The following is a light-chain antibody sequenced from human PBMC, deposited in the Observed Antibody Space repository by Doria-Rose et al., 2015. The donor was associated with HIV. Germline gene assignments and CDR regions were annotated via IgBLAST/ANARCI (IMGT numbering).Light chain of an antibody. V-gene: IGKV3-20*01. J-gene: IGKJ1*01. Sequence: TQSPGTLSLSPGERATLSCRASQSFSSTYLAWYQQTPGQAPSLLIYDGSTRATGIPGRFSASGSGADFTLTINRLEPEDFAPYYCHQYGTSWTCGQGTKVEI. CDR2: DGS. CDR3: HQYGTSWT. CDR1: QSFSSTY.